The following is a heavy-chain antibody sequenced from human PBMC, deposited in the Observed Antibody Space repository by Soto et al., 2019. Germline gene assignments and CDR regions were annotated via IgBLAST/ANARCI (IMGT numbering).Heavy chain of an antibody. CDR3: ARGNNPSDTTLDY. CDR1: GGSFSGYY. D-gene: IGHD1-1*01. CDR2: INHSGST. V-gene: IGHV4-34*01. Sequence: TSETLSLTCAVYGGSFSGYYWSWIRQPPGKGLEWIGEINHSGSTNYNPSLKSRVTISVDTSKNQFSLKLSSVTAADTAVYYCARGNNPSDTTLDYWGQGTLVTVSS. J-gene: IGHJ4*02.